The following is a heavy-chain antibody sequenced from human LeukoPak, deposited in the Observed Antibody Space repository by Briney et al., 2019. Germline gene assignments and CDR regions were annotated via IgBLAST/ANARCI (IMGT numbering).Heavy chain of an antibody. D-gene: IGHD1-20*01. CDR1: GFTFTSYA. CDR3: AKVYRAGNWNDWDYYYGMDV. Sequence: GGSLRLSCAASGFTFTSYALDWVRQAPGKGLEWVSGISGSGLNTYYAGSVKGRFTISRDNSKNTLYLHMNSLRAEDTALYYCAKVYRAGNWNDWDYYYGMDVWGQGTTVTVSS. V-gene: IGHV3-23*01. J-gene: IGHJ6*02. CDR2: ISGSGLNT.